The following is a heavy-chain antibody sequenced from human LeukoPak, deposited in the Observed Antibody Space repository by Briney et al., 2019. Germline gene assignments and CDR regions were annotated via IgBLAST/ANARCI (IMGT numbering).Heavy chain of an antibody. CDR1: GFNFSSYA. CDR2: ISGSGGST. J-gene: IGHJ4*02. V-gene: IGHV3-23*01. D-gene: IGHD6-19*01. CDR3: AKGEYIAVADTKVGRGDY. Sequence: GGSLRLSCAASGFNFSSYAMSWVRQAPGKGLEWVSAISGSGGSTYYADSVKGRFTISRDNSKNTLYLQMNSLRAEDTAIYYCAKGEYIAVADTKVGRGDYWGQGTLVTVSS.